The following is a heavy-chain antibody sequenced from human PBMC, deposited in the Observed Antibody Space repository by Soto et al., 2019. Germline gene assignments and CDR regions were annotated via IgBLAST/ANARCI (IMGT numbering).Heavy chain of an antibody. D-gene: IGHD4-17*01. V-gene: IGHV1-69*13. Sequence: SVKVPCKGSGGTFISYGISWLRQSPGQGLEWMGGIIPIFGTANYAQKFQGRVKITADESTSTAYMELSSLRSEDTAVYYCAGLTVTTTQWGQGTLVTVSS. CDR1: GGTFISYG. J-gene: IGHJ4*02. CDR2: IIPIFGTA. CDR3: AGLTVTTTQ.